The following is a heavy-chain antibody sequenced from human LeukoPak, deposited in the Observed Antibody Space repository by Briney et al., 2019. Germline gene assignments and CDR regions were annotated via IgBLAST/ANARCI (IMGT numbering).Heavy chain of an antibody. V-gene: IGHV1-2*02. CDR3: ARVSGEQHLPALPFQH. Sequence: ASVKVSCKASGYTFTNYYLHWVRQAPGQGLEWMGWINPNSGGTNYAQKFQGRVTMTRDTSISTAYMELSRLRSDDTAVYYCARVSGEQHLPALPFQHWGQGTLVTVSS. CDR2: INPNSGGT. J-gene: IGHJ1*01. CDR1: GYTFTNYY. D-gene: IGHD6-13*01.